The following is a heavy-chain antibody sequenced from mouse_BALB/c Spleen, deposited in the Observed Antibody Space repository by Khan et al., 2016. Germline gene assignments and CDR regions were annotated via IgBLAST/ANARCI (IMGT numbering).Heavy chain of an antibody. D-gene: IGHD2-4*01. CDR1: GYSITSDYA. V-gene: IGHV3-2*02. J-gene: IGHJ2*01. Sequence: EVQLQESGPGLVKPSQSLSLTCTVTGYSITSDYAWNWIRQFPGDKLEWMGYISYSGSTSYNPSLKSRISLTRNTSKNQFFLQLNSVTTEAPATYYCARGMMTTFDYWGQGTTLTVSS. CDR3: ARGMMTTFDY. CDR2: ISYSGST.